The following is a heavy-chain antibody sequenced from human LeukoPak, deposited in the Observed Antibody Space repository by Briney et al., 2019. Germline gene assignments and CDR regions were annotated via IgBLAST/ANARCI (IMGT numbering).Heavy chain of an antibody. V-gene: IGHV3-30*02. CDR2: IRYDGSNK. CDR1: GFTVSSNY. Sequence: GGSLRLSCAASGFTVSSNYMSWVRQAPGKGLEWVAFIRYDGSNKYYADSVKGRFTISRDNSKNTLYLQMNSLRAEDTAVYYCAKDSSGWYFDYWGQGTLVTVSS. J-gene: IGHJ4*02. CDR3: AKDSSGWYFDY. D-gene: IGHD6-19*01.